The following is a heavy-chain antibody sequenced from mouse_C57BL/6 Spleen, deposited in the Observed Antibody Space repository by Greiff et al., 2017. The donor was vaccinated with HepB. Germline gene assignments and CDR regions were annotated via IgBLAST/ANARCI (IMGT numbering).Heavy chain of an antibody. J-gene: IGHJ3*01. D-gene: IGHD3-2*02. V-gene: IGHV1-18*01. CDR3: PRWGSPTAQAAWFAY. CDR2: INPNNGGT. CDR1: GYTFTDYN. Sequence: VQLKESGPELVKPGASVKIPCKASGYTFTDYNMDWVKQSHGKSLEWIGDINPNNGGTIYNQKFKGKATLTVDKSSSTAYMELRSLTSEDTAVYYCPRWGSPTAQAAWFAYWGQGTLVTVSA.